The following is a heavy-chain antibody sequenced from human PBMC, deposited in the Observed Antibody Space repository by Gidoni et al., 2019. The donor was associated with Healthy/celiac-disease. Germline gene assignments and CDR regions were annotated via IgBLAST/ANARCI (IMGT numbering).Heavy chain of an antibody. V-gene: IGHV1-46*01. J-gene: IGHJ4*02. CDR2: INPSGGST. D-gene: IGHD2-21*02. CDR3: ARLPSYCGGDCYPDY. Sequence: QVQLVQSGAEVKKPGASVKVPCKASGYTFTSYYMHWVRQAPGQGLEWMGIINPSGGSTSYAQKFQGRVTMTRDTSTSTVYMELSSLRSEDTAVYYCARLPSYCGGDCYPDYWGQGTLVTVSS. CDR1: GYTFTSYY.